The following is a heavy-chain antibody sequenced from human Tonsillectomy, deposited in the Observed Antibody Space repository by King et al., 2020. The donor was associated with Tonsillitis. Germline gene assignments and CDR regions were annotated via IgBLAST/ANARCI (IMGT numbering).Heavy chain of an antibody. Sequence: QLQESGPGLVKPSETLSLTCTVSGGSISSSSYYWGWIRQPPGKGLEWIGSIYYSGSTYYNPSLKSRVTISVDTSQNQFSLKLSSVTASDTAVYYCARRMNDACDIWGQGTMVTVSS. D-gene: IGHD2-15*01. CDR2: IYYSGST. CDR1: GGSISSSSYY. J-gene: IGHJ3*02. CDR3: ARRMNDACDI. V-gene: IGHV4-39*01.